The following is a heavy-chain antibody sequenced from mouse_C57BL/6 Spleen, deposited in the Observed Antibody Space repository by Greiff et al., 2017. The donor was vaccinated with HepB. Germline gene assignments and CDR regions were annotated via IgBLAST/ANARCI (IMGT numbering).Heavy chain of an antibody. CDR3: SRSGTGTLFAY. J-gene: IGHJ3*01. V-gene: IGHV1-69*01. Sequence: VQLQQSGAELVMPGASVKLSCKASGYTFTSYWMHWVKQRPGQGLEWIGEIDPSDSYTNYNQKFKGKSTLTVDKSYSTAYMQLSSLTSEDSAVYYCSRSGTGTLFAYWGQGTLVTVSA. CDR1: GYTFTSYW. D-gene: IGHD4-1*01. CDR2: IDPSDSYT.